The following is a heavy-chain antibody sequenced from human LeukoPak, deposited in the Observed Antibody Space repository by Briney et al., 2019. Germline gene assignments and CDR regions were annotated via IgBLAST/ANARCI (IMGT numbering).Heavy chain of an antibody. CDR2: IYYSGST. J-gene: IGHJ3*02. CDR1: GGSISSGDYY. D-gene: IGHD6-19*01. Sequence: SQTLSHTCTVSGGSISSGDYYWSWIRQPPGKGLEWIGYIYYSGSTYYNPSLKSRVTISVDTSKNQFSLKLSSVTAADTAVYYCAREDHSSGFDAFDIWGQGTMVTVSS. V-gene: IGHV4-30-4*01. CDR3: AREDHSSGFDAFDI.